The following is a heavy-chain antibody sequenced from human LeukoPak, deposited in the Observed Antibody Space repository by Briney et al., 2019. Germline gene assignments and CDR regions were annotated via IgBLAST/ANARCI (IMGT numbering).Heavy chain of an antibody. J-gene: IGHJ6*04. CDR3: ARGSIVVVPAATPPDV. D-gene: IGHD2-2*01. V-gene: IGHV4-61*02. Sequence: PSQTLSLTCTVSGGSISSGSYYWSWIRQPAGKGLEWIGRIYTSGSTNYNPSLKSRVTISVDTSKNQFSLKLSSVTAADTAVYYCARGSIVVVPAATPPDVWGKGTTVTVSS. CDR2: IYTSGST. CDR1: GGSISSGSYY.